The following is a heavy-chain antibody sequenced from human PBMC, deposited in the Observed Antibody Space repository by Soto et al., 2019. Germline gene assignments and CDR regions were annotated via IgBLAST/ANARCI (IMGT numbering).Heavy chain of an antibody. V-gene: IGHV4-30-4*01. CDR3: ARSLTPRAGYFDY. CDR2: IYYSGST. J-gene: IGHJ4*02. Sequence: SETLSLTCTVSGGSISSGDYYWSWIRQPPGKGLEWIGYIYYSGSTYYNPSLKSRVTISVDTSKNQFSLKLSSVTAADTAVYYCARSLTPRAGYFDYWGQGTLVTVSS. CDR1: GGSISSGDYY.